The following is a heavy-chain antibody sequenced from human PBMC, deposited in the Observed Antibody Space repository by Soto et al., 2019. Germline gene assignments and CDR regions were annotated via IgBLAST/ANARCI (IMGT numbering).Heavy chain of an antibody. CDR2: MDPYSGNT. D-gene: IGHD6-6*01. V-gene: IGHV1-8*01. CDR1: GYTFTNYD. CDR3: ARGLVDSSSADYAY. Sequence: QVQLVQSGAEVKKPGASVKVSCKASGYTFTNYDINWVRQASGQGPEWMGWMDPYSGNTGYAKRLQGRVTMTRDTSISTAYMELSSLRFEDTAMYYCARGLVDSSSADYAYWGQGSLVTVSS. J-gene: IGHJ4*02.